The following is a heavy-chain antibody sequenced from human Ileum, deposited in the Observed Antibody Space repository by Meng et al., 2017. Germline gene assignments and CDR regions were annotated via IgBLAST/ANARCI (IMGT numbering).Heavy chain of an antibody. V-gene: IGHV3-33*01. Sequence: SCAASGYTFSAYAMHWVRQAPGKGLEWVAVIWYDGSNKYYADSVKGRFTISRDNSKNTLYLQMDSPRAEDTAVYYYVRDNRLGMTVPGRPLGDAFDIWGQGTMVTVSS. J-gene: IGHJ3*02. CDR1: GYTFSAYA. CDR3: VRDNRLGMTVPGRPLGDAFDI. CDR2: IWYDGSNK. D-gene: IGHD6-19*01.